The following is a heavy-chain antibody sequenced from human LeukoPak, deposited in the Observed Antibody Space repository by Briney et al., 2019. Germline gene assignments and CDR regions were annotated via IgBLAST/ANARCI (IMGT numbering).Heavy chain of an antibody. J-gene: IGHJ3*02. D-gene: IGHD3-22*01. CDR3: ASQILYYYDSSGYYAFDI. V-gene: IGHV1-69*06. CDR2: IIPIFGTA. Sequence: GASVKVSCKASGGTFSSYAISWVRQAPGQGLEWMGGIIPIFGTANYAQKFQGRATITADKSTSTAYMELSSLRSEDTAVYYCASQILYYYDSSGYYAFDIWGQGTMVTVSS. CDR1: GGTFSSYA.